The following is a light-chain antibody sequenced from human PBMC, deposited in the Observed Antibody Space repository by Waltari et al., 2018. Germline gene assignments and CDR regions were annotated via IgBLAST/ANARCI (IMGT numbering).Light chain of an antibody. V-gene: IGLV2-14*01. Sequence: QSALTQPASVSGSPGQSITISCTGPTSDLGSHDHFSWYQQHPGKAPKLLIYEGTNRPSGVSTRFSGTKSGSTASLTISGLQADDEAHYYCSSYTGGSTLLVFGGGTDLTVL. CDR2: EGT. CDR1: TSDLGSHDH. CDR3: SSYTGGSTLLV. J-gene: IGLJ2*01.